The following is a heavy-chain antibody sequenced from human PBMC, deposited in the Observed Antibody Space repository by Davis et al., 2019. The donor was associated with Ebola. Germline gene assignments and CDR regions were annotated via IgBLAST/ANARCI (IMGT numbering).Heavy chain of an antibody. V-gene: IGHV3-53*01. J-gene: IGHJ4*02. CDR1: GFTSA. CDR2: IYSGGST. Sequence: GESLKISCAASGFTSAMHWVRQAPGKGLEWVSVIYSGGSTYYADSVKGRFTISRDNSKNTLYLQMNSLRAEDTAVYYCETLGYCGSGTCYSEGGYWGQGTLVTVSS. CDR3: ETLGYCGSGTCYSEGGY. D-gene: IGHD2-15*01.